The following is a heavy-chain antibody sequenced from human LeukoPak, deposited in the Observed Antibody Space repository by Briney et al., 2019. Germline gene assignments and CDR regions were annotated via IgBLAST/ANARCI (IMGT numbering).Heavy chain of an antibody. V-gene: IGHV5-51*01. D-gene: IGHD3-22*01. Sequence: PGESLKISCKGSGYSFTTYWIGWVRQMPGRGLEWMGIIYPGDPDTRYSPSFQGQVTISADKSISTAYLQWSSLKASDTAMYYCARQFRDSSGYYSYYFDYWGQGTLVTVSS. CDR1: GYSFTTYW. CDR3: ARQFRDSSGYYSYYFDY. CDR2: IYPGDPDT. J-gene: IGHJ4*02.